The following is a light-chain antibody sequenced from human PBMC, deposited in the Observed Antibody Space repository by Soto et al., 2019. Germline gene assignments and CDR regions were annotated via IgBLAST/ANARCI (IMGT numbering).Light chain of an antibody. CDR3: QQYYSPPLS. J-gene: IGKJ4*01. CDR1: QSLLFSSNNKNY. CDR2: WAS. V-gene: IGKV4-1*01. Sequence: DIVMTQSPDSLAVSVGERATINCKSSQSLLFSSNNKNYLAWYQQKGGHPPKLLIYWASTRESGVPDRFSGSGCGTDFTLTITSLKAQDVAVYYCQQYYSPPLSFGGGTKLDIK.